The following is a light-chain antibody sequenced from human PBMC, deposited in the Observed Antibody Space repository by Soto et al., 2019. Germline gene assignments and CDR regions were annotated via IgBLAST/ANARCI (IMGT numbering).Light chain of an antibody. CDR1: QSVNSY. J-gene: IGKJ1*01. CDR2: DAS. Sequence: EIVLTQSPATLSLSPGERATLSCRASQSVNSYLAWYQQKPRQAPRLLIYDASNRATGIPCRFSGSGSGTDFTLTISSLEPEDFAVYYCQQCNNWTWTFGQGTKVEIK. V-gene: IGKV3-11*01. CDR3: QQCNNWTWT.